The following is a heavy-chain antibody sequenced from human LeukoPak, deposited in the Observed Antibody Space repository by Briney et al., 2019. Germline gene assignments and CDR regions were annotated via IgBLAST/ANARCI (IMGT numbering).Heavy chain of an antibody. D-gene: IGHD5-18*01. CDR3: ANGDTAMVPFDY. CDR2: ISGSGGST. Sequence: GGSLRLSCAASGFIFISYALTWVRQGPGKGLEWVSAISGSGGSTYYADSVKGRFTISRDNSKNTLYLQMNSLRAEDTAVYYCANGDTAMVPFDYWGQGTLVTVSS. J-gene: IGHJ4*02. V-gene: IGHV3-23*01. CDR1: GFIFISYA.